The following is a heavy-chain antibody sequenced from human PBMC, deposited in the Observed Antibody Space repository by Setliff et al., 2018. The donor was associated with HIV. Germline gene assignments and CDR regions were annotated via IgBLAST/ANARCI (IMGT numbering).Heavy chain of an antibody. Sequence: SLKISCVASGFTFSSFSINWVRQAPGKGLEWVSYISSTSTTIYYADSVKGRFTISRDNAKNTLYLQMNSLRAEDTAVYYCARGDDSSGYYYGMDVWGQGTTVTVSS. CDR2: ISSTSTTI. V-gene: IGHV3-48*04. J-gene: IGHJ6*02. CDR3: ARGDDSSGYYYGMDV. D-gene: IGHD3-22*01. CDR1: GFTFSSFS.